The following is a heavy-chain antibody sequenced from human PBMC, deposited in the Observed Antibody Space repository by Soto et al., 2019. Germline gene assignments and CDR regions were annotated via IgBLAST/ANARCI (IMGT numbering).Heavy chain of an antibody. V-gene: IGHV3-72*01. D-gene: IGHD2-21*01. CDR2: TRDKDNSYTT. CDR3: ARERGENYSDS. J-gene: IGHJ4*02. Sequence: EVQLVESGGGLVQPGGSLRLSCAASGFTFSDHYMNWVRQAPGKGLEWVGLTRDKDNSYTTEYAASVNGRFTISRDNSKNSLYLQMNSLKTEDTAVYYCARERGENYSDSWGQGTLVTVSS. CDR1: GFTFSDHY.